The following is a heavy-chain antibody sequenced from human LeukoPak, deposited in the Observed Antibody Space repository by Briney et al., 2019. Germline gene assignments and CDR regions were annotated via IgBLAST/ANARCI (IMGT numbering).Heavy chain of an antibody. CDR1: GGSISSSNW. J-gene: IGHJ4*02. CDR3: ARLRGYSSLAEFDY. V-gene: IGHV4-4*02. CDR2: IYHRGST. D-gene: IGHD6-6*01. Sequence: SGTLSLTCAVSGGSISSSNWWSWVLQPPGKGLEWIGEIYHRGSTNYNPSLKSRVTISVDKSKNQFSLKLSFVTAADTAVYYCARLRGYSSLAEFDYWGQGTLVTVSS.